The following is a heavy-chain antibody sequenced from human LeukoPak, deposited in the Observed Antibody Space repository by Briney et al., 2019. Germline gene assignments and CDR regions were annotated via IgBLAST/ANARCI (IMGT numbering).Heavy chain of an antibody. Sequence: GGSLRLACAASVLTFSDYYMSWIRQAPVKGLEWVSYISSSGSTIYYADSVKGRFTISRDNSKNTLYLQMNSLRAEDTAVYYCAREKGIAAAFFDYWGQGTLVTVSS. CDR3: AREKGIAAAFFDY. V-gene: IGHV3-11*04. CDR2: ISSSGSTI. CDR1: VLTFSDYY. J-gene: IGHJ4*02. D-gene: IGHD6-13*01.